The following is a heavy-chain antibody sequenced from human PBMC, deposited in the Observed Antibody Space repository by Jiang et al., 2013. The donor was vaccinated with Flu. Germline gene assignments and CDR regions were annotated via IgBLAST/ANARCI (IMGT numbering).Heavy chain of an antibody. J-gene: IGHJ6*01. D-gene: IGHD2-15*01. CDR1: GGSISSSSYY. V-gene: IGHV4-39*01. Sequence: GPGLVKPSETLSLTCTVSGGSISSSSYYWGWIRQPPGKGLEWIGSIYYSGSTYYNPSLKSRVTISVDTSKNQFSLKLSSVTAADTAVYYCARVYCSGGSCYSGGGQLHYYYGMDVWG. CDR2: IYYSGST. CDR3: ARVYCSGGSCYSGGGQLHYYYGMDV.